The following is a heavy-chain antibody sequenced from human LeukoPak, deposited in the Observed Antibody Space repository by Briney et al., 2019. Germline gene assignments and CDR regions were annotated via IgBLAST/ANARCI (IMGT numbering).Heavy chain of an antibody. CDR3: ARVDGYNYGRAFDI. CDR2: FYYSGRT. D-gene: IGHD5-24*01. Sequence: SETLSLTCAVSGGSISSGVYSWSWIRQPPGKGLEWIGYFYYSGRTYYNPSLNSRVTISVDTSKNQFSLKLSSVTAADTAVYYCARVDGYNYGRAFDIWGQGTMVTVSS. J-gene: IGHJ3*02. CDR1: GGSISSGVYS. V-gene: IGHV4-30-4*07.